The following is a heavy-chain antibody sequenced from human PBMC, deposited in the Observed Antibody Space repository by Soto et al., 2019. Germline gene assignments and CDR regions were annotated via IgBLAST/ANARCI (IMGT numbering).Heavy chain of an antibody. CDR3: ARLYSSSWYGHNWFDP. D-gene: IGHD6-13*01. CDR2: IYPGDSDT. V-gene: IGHV5-51*01. CDR1: GYSFTSYW. J-gene: IGHJ5*02. Sequence: GESLKISCKGSGYSFTSYWIGWVRQMPGKGLEWMGIIYPGDSDTRYSPSFQGQVTISADKSISTAYLQWSSLKASDTAVYYCARLYSSSWYGHNWFDPWGQGTLVTVSS.